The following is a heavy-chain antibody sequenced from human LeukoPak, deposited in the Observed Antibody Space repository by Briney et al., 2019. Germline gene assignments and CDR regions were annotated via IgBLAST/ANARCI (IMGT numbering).Heavy chain of an antibody. J-gene: IGHJ4*02. CDR2: ISGYNGNT. CDR1: GYTFIIYG. Sequence: GASVTVSFKSSGYTFIIYGINWVRQAPGQGLEWMGWISGYNGNTNYAHKLQGRVTLTTDTPTDTAYMDLRSLKSDDTAVYYCARGYCSSTTCLYFDNWGQGTPVTVSS. CDR3: ARGYCSSTTCLYFDN. D-gene: IGHD2-2*01. V-gene: IGHV1-18*01.